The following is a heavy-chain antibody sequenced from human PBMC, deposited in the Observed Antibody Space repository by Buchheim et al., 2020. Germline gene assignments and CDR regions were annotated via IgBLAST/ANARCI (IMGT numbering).Heavy chain of an antibody. D-gene: IGHD2-2*01. CDR1: GFTFSSYA. CDR2: ISSSSSTI. CDR3: SRRDSITISYYELGY. V-gene: IGHV3-48*02. Sequence: EVQLVESGGVLVQAGGSLRISCAASGFTFSSYAMNWVRQAPGKGLEWISYISSSSSTIFSADSVKGRFTISRDNAKNSLYLQMISQGDADTDVYYRSRRDSITISYYELGYWGHGTL. J-gene: IGHJ4*01.